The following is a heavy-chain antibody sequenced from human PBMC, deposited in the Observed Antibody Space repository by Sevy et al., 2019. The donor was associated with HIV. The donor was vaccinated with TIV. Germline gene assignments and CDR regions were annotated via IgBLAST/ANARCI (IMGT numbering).Heavy chain of an antibody. D-gene: IGHD6-25*01. Sequence: SETLSLTCSVSGASISSSGYYWGWIRQPPGKGLEWIASIRYSGSTFYNPSLRSRVTISADTSKNQFSLKLNSVTAADTARYYCAGPTLTSISGRSYYGYWGQGTVVTVSS. CDR3: AGPTLTSISGRSYYGY. J-gene: IGHJ4*02. CDR1: GASISSSGYY. CDR2: IRYSGST. V-gene: IGHV4-39*01.